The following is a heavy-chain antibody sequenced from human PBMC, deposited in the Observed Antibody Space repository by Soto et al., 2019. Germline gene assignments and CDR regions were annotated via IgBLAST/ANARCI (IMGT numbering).Heavy chain of an antibody. CDR2: INPSGGST. J-gene: IGHJ6*02. D-gene: IGHD3-3*01. V-gene: IGHV1-46*01. CDR1: GYTFTSYY. Sequence: GASVKVSCKASGYTFTSYYMHWARQAPGQGLEWMGIINPSGGSTSYAQKFQGRVTMTRDTSTSTVYMELSSLRSEDTAVYYCARAVWLRFLEWSPGMDVWGQGTTVTGSS. CDR3: ARAVWLRFLEWSPGMDV.